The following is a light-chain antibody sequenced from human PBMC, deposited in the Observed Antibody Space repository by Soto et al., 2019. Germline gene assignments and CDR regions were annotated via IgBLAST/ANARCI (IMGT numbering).Light chain of an antibody. CDR1: QSLLHGNGYNY. V-gene: IGKV2-28*01. CDR3: MQALQTPLYS. Sequence: DIVMTQSPLSLPVTRGEPASISCRSSQSLLHGNGYNYLDWYLQKPGQSPQLLIYLGSNRASGVPDRFSGSGSGTDFTLKISRVEAEDVGIYYCMQALQTPLYSFGQGTKLEIK. CDR2: LGS. J-gene: IGKJ2*03.